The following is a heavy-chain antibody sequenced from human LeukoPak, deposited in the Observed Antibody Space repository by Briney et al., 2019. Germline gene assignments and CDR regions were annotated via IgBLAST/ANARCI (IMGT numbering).Heavy chain of an antibody. CDR3: ARSESQQLVDI. CDR2: ISYDGTNK. J-gene: IGHJ3*02. D-gene: IGHD6-13*01. V-gene: IGHV3-33*05. Sequence: PGGSLRLSCVASGFTFSTSGMHWVRQAPGKGLEWVSVISYDGTNKYYAGSVKGRFTISRDNSKNTLYLQMNRLRAEDTAVYYCARSESQQLVDIWGQGTMVTVSS. CDR1: GFTFSTSG.